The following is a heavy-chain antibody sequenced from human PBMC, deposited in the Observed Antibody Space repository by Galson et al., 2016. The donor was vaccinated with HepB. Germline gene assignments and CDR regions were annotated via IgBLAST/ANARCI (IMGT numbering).Heavy chain of an antibody. J-gene: IGHJ3*01. CDR3: ASDCCGGDCHPTGGYDVFAV. V-gene: IGHV4-4*02. CDR2: VFHSGDT. Sequence: SETLSLTCTISGASISSRNWWSWVRQSPEKGLEWIGEVFHSGDTNYNPSLKSRAFLSVDESKNQFSLRLTSVTAAATAVNFCASDCCGGDCHPTGGYDVFAVWGQGTMVTVAS. CDR1: GASISSRNW. D-gene: IGHD2-21*01.